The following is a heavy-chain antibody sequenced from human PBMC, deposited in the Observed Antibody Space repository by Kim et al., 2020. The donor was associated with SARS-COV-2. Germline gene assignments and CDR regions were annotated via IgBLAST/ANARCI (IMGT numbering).Heavy chain of an antibody. CDR1: GYSISSGYY. CDR3: ARDAPAAGAFDY. D-gene: IGHD6-13*01. V-gene: IGHV4-38-2*02. J-gene: IGHJ4*02. CDR2: IYHSGST. Sequence: SETLSLTCTVSGYSISSGYYWGWIRQPPGKGLEWIGNIYHSGSTYYNPSLRSRVTISVDTSKNQFSLKLSSVTAADTAVYYCARDAPAAGAFDYWGQGTLVTVSS.